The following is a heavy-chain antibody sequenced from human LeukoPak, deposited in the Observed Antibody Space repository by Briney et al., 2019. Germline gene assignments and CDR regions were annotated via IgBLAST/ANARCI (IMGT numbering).Heavy chain of an antibody. J-gene: IGHJ3*01. V-gene: IGHV6-1*01. Sequence: SQTLSLTCAISGYSVSNNGVAWNWISHPAARGLESLVSTYFGSRWYNDYAMSVKSRITINPHTSKNQCSLQLNSVTAEDTAVYFCERQRSRALDLWGQGTMVTVSS. CDR2: TYFGSRWYN. D-gene: IGHD1-1*01. CDR3: ERQRSRALDL. CDR1: GYSVSNNGVA.